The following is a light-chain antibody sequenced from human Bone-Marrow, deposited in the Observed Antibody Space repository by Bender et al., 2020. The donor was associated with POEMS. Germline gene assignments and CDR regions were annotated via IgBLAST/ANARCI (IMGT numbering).Light chain of an antibody. CDR2: SNY. J-gene: IGLJ3*02. Sequence: QSVVTQPPSVSGPPGQRVTISCSGSSSNIGSNTVSWYQHLPGTAPRLVVYSNYQRPSGVPARFSGSKSGTSASLAISDIQSEDEGDYYCSSWDDSLSGWVFGGGTKLTVL. CDR1: SSNIGSNT. V-gene: IGLV1-44*01. CDR3: SSWDDSLSGWV.